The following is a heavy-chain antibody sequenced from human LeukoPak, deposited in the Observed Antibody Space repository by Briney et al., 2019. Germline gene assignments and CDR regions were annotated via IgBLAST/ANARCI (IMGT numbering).Heavy chain of an antibody. CDR3: AREYSSSGGDAFDI. Sequence: PSETLSLTCTISGGSVSDYYWSWIRQSPGKGLEWIGYIYHTGSTSYSPSLKSRVTISADTSQNQFSLKLSSVTAADTAVYYCAREYSSSGGDAFDIWGQGTMVTVSS. CDR2: IYHTGST. CDR1: GGSVSDYY. D-gene: IGHD6-13*01. V-gene: IGHV4-59*02. J-gene: IGHJ3*02.